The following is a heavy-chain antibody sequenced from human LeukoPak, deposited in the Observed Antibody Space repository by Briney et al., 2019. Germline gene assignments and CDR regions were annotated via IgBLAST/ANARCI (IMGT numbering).Heavy chain of an antibody. V-gene: IGHV3-48*04. CDR2: ISSSGSTI. J-gene: IGHJ5*02. CDR1: GFTFSSYS. D-gene: IGHD3-10*01. Sequence: PGGSLRLSCTASGFTFSSYSMNWVRQAPGKGLEWVSYISSSGSTIYYADSVKGRFTISRDNAKNSLYLQMNSLRAEDTAVYYCARCKLKGVNWFDPWGQGTLVTVSS. CDR3: ARCKLKGVNWFDP.